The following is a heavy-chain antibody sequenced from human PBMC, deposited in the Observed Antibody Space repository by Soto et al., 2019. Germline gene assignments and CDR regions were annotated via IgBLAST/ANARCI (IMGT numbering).Heavy chain of an antibody. V-gene: IGHV1-18*01. Sequence: QVQLVQSGAELKKPGASVKVSCKASGYTFNNYGIGWVRQAPGQGLEWMGWISVYNGYANYAQKFQGRIIMTADTSTSTADMELRSLISDDTAIYYCANNITSWYDYWGQGSLVTVSS. CDR2: ISVYNGYA. J-gene: IGHJ4*02. D-gene: IGHD6-13*01. CDR3: ANNITSWYDY. CDR1: GYTFNNYG.